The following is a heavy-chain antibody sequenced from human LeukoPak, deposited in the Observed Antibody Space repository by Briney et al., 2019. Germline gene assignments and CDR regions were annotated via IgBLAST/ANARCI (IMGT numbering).Heavy chain of an antibody. CDR2: ISSSSSYI. Sequence: GGSLRLSCAASGFTFSSYSMNWVRQAPGKGLEWASSISSSSSYIYYADSVKGRFTISRDNAKNSLYLQMNSLRAEDTAVYYCARETRRRYFDWLLPRYYMDVWGKGTTVTVSS. CDR3: ARETRRRYFDWLLPRYYMDV. J-gene: IGHJ6*03. V-gene: IGHV3-21*01. D-gene: IGHD3-9*01. CDR1: GFTFSSYS.